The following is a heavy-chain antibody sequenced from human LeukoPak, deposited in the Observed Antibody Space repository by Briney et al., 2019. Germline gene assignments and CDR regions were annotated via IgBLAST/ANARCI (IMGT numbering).Heavy chain of an antibody. V-gene: IGHV3-33*05. CDR3: ARDLRPVVSSISDYYYGMDV. CDR2: ISDDGSNK. Sequence: GGSLRLSCAASGFTFSSYGMHWVRQAPGKGLEWVAVISDDGSNKYYGDSVKGRFTISRDNPKNTLYLQMNSLRAEDTAVYYCARDLRPVVSSISDYYYGMDVWGQGTTVTVSS. J-gene: IGHJ6*02. CDR1: GFTFSSYG. D-gene: IGHD4-23*01.